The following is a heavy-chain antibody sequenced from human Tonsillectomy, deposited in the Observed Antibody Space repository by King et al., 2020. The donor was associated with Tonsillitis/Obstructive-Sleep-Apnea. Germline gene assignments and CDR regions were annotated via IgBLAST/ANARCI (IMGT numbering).Heavy chain of an antibody. CDR3: ARYYYYDTAGYYY. V-gene: IGHV5-10-1*01. Sequence: VQLVQSGAEVKKPGESLRISCKGSGYTFTSYWITWVRQMPGKGLEWMGRIDPSDSYTNYSPSFQGHVTISADKSISTAYLQWSSLKASDTAMYYCARYYYYDTAGYYYWGQGTLVTVSA. CDR2: IDPSDSYT. CDR1: GYTFTSYW. J-gene: IGHJ4*02. D-gene: IGHD3-22*01.